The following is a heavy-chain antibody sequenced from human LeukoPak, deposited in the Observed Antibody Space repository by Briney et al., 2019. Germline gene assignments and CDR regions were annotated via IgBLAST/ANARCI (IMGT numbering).Heavy chain of an antibody. Sequence: GGPLRLSCAASGFTVSSNYMSWVRQAPGKGLEGVSVIYSGGSTYYADSVKGRFTISRDNSKNTLYLQMNSLRAEDTAVYYCARGLYYFDTSGYLYYWGRGTLVTVSS. CDR3: ARGLYYFDTSGYLYY. D-gene: IGHD3-22*01. V-gene: IGHV3-53*01. CDR1: GFTVSSNY. J-gene: IGHJ4*02. CDR2: IYSGGST.